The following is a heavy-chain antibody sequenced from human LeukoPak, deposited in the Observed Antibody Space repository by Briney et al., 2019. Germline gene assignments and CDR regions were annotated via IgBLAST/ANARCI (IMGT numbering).Heavy chain of an antibody. Sequence: PGGSLRLSCAVSGFIFNNYIMNWVRQAPGKGLEWVSSITGSGSFVYYADSVKGRFTISRDNAKNSLFLHMNSLRAEDTAVYYCARDSSGPWFDPWGQGTLVTVSS. CDR3: ARDSSGPWFDP. CDR2: ITGSGSFV. CDR1: GFIFNNYI. V-gene: IGHV3-21*01. J-gene: IGHJ5*02. D-gene: IGHD6-6*01.